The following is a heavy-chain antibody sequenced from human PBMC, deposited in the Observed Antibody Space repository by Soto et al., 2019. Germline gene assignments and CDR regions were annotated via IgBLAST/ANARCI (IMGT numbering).Heavy chain of an antibody. D-gene: IGHD4-17*01. V-gene: IGHV1-2*04. J-gene: IGHJ3*02. CDR3: ARVIDNDYGDYVGAFDI. CDR1: GYTFTGYY. Sequence: GASVKVSCKASGYTFTGYYMHWVRQAPGQGLEWMGWINPNSGGTNYAQKFQGWVTMTRDTSISTAYMELSRLRSDDTAVHYCARVIDNDYGDYVGAFDIWGQGTMVTVSS. CDR2: INPNSGGT.